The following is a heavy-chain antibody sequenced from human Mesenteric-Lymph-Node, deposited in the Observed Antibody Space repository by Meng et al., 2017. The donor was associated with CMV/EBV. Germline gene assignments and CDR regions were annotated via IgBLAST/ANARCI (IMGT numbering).Heavy chain of an antibody. CDR2: ISSNGGST. J-gene: IGHJ4*02. Sequence: GESLKISCTTSGFNVGDYTMSWVRQAPGKGLEYVSAISSNGGSTYYADSVKGRFTISRDNSKNTLYLQMGSLRAEDMAVYYCARGLRITIFGVVPPFGYWGQGTLVTVSS. CDR1: GFNVGDYT. V-gene: IGHV3-64*02. CDR3: ARGLRITIFGVVPPFGY. D-gene: IGHD3-3*01.